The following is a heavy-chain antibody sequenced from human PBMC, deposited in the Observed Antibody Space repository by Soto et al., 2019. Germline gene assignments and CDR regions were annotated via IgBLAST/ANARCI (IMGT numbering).Heavy chain of an antibody. CDR3: ARERYFDFHDALDI. V-gene: IGHV3-48*01. D-gene: IGHD3-9*01. CDR2: ISSSSSTI. J-gene: IGHJ3*02. CDR1: GFTFNSYS. Sequence: HPGGSLRLSCAAPGFTFNSYSMNWVRQAPGKGLEWVSYISSSSSTIYYADSVKGRFTISRDNSKNTLYLQMNSLRAEDTAVYYCARERYFDFHDALDIWGQGTMVTVSS.